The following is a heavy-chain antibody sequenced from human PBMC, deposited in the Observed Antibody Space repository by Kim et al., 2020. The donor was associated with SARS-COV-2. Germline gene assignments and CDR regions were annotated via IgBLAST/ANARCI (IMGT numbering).Heavy chain of an antibody. CDR2: GKGNT. Sequence: GKGNTIYSQKFQGRVTLTTDTSASTAYLELSFLRSEDSAVYYCLGGFYFDYWGQGTLVTVSS. CDR3: LGGFYFDY. D-gene: IGHD3-16*01. V-gene: IGHV1-3*01. J-gene: IGHJ4*02.